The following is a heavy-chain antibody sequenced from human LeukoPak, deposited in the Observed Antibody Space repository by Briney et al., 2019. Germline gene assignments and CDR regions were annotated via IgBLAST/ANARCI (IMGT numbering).Heavy chain of an antibody. CDR3: ARSYGGYTDS. CDR2: ISSSSSTI. J-gene: IGHJ4*02. V-gene: IGHV3-48*02. CDR1: GFTFSSYG. Sequence: GGSLRLSCAASGFTFSSYGMNWVRQAPGKGLEWVSYISSSSSTIYYADSVKGRFTISRDNAKNSLYLQTNSLRDEDTAVYYCARSYGGYTDSWGQGTLVTVSS. D-gene: IGHD5-12*01.